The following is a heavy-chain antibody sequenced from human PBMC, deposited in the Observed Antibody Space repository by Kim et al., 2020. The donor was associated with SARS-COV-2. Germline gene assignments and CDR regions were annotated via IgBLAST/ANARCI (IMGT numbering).Heavy chain of an antibody. CDR2: IYYTGST. V-gene: IGHV4-39*07. CDR1: GGSISSSSYF. D-gene: IGHD6-19*01. CDR3: ARSGSGWTGYFDY. Sequence: SETLSLTCTVSGGSISSSSYFWGWIRQPPGKGLEWIGSIYYTGSTYYNPSLKSRVTISVDTSKNQFSLKLSSVTAADTAVYYCARSGSGWTGYFDYWGQG. J-gene: IGHJ4*02.